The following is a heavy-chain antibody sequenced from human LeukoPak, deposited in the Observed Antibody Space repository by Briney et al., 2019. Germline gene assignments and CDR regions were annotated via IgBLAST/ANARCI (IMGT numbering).Heavy chain of an antibody. J-gene: IGHJ6*03. CDR3: ARVKAYYYGSGMAKYYYYYMDV. V-gene: IGHV4-34*01. CDR2: INHSGST. Sequence: SETLSLTCAVYGGSFSGYYWSWIRQPPGKGLEWIGEINHSGSTNYNPSLKSRVTISVDTSKNQFSLKLSSVTAADTAVYYCARVKAYYYGSGMAKYYYYYMDVWGKGTTVTIS. CDR1: GGSFSGYY. D-gene: IGHD3-10*01.